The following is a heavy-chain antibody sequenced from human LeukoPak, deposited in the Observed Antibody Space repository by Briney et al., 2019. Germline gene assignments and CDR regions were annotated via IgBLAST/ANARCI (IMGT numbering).Heavy chain of an antibody. Sequence: ASVKVSCKASGYTFTGYYMHWVRQAPGQGVEWMGWINPNSGGTNYAQKFQGRVTMTRDTSISTAYMALSRLRSDDTAVYYRARGGGPPGSSGYSRSWSTSPLDYWGQGTLVTVSS. J-gene: IGHJ4*02. CDR3: ARGGGPPGSSGYSRSWSTSPLDY. V-gene: IGHV1-2*02. CDR1: GYTFTGYY. CDR2: INPNSGGT. D-gene: IGHD6-13*01.